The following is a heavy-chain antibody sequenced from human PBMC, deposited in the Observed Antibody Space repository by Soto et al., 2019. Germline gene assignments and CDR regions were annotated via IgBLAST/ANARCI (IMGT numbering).Heavy chain of an antibody. J-gene: IGHJ6*03. CDR2: IKQDGSEK. Sequence: PGGSLRLSCAASGFTFSSYWMSWVSQAPGKRLEWVANIKQDGSEKYYVDSVKGRFTISRDNAKNSLYLQMNSLRAEDTAVYYCARVVCIGGWYERYYYYYMDVWGKGTTVTVSS. CDR1: GFTFSSYW. CDR3: ARVVCIGGWYERYYYYYMDV. D-gene: IGHD6-19*01. V-gene: IGHV3-7*01.